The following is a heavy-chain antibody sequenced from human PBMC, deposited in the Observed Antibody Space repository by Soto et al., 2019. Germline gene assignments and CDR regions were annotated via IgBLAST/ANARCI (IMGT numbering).Heavy chain of an antibody. CDR3: ARGLYSGYDSPRDFDL. Sequence: QVQLQQWGAGLLKPSETLSLTCAVYGGSFSGYYWNWIRQPPGKGLEWIGEINHSRSPNFNPSLKSLVTISVYTSKNQCSLKLSSVTAADTAVYYCARGLYSGYDSPRDFDLWGRGTLVTVSS. CDR1: GGSFSGYY. D-gene: IGHD5-12*01. V-gene: IGHV4-34*01. CDR2: INHSRSP. J-gene: IGHJ2*01.